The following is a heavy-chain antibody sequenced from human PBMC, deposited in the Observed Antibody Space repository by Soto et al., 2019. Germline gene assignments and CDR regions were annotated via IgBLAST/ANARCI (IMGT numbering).Heavy chain of an antibody. CDR2: ITPIFGTA. Sequence: QVQLVQSGAEVKKPGSSVKVSCKASGGTFSSYAISWVRQAPGQGLEWMGGITPIFGTANYAQKFQGRVTITADESTTTAYMELSSLRSEATAVYYCARTTRFYYDSSGQSAWFDPWGQGTLVTVSS. V-gene: IGHV1-69*12. CDR3: ARTTRFYYDSSGQSAWFDP. D-gene: IGHD3-22*01. J-gene: IGHJ5*02. CDR1: GGTFSSYA.